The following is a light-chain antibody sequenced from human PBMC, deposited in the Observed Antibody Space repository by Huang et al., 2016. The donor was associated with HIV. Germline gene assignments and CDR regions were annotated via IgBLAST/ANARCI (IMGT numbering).Light chain of an antibody. CDR2: WAS. Sequence: DIVLTQSPVSLAVSLGERATINCKYSQSVLHSSNYKCYLTWYQQKPGQPPRLLIYWASTRESGVPDRFSGSGSGTNFTLTISSLQAEDVAVYYCQQDSNIPWT. CDR3: QQDSNIPWT. V-gene: IGKV4-1*01. J-gene: IGKJ1*01. CDR1: QSVLHSSNYKCY.